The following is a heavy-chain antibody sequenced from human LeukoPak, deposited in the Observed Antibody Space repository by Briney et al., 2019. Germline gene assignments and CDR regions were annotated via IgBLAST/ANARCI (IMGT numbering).Heavy chain of an antibody. J-gene: IGHJ4*02. Sequence: PAGSLRRSCAASGFTCSSYAMSWVRQGPGKGLEWVSAISGSGGSTYYADSVKGRFTISRDNSKNTLYLQMNSLRAEDTAVYYCAKGSQGGYNSMADYWGQGTLVTVSS. CDR1: GFTCSSYA. CDR3: AKGSQGGYNSMADY. D-gene: IGHD5-24*01. V-gene: IGHV3-23*01. CDR2: ISGSGGST.